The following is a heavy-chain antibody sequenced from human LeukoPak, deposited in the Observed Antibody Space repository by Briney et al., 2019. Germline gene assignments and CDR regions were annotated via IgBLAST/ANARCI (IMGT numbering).Heavy chain of an antibody. CDR2: ISSRGSTI. CDR1: GFTFSSYW. J-gene: IGHJ4*02. D-gene: IGHD3-16*01. Sequence: TGGSLRLSCAASGFTFSSYWMSWVRQAPGKGLEWVPYISSRGSTIYYADSVKGRFTISRDNAKNSLYLQMNSLRDEDTAVYYCARDYVQDYWGQGTLVTVSS. CDR3: ARDYVQDY. V-gene: IGHV3-48*02.